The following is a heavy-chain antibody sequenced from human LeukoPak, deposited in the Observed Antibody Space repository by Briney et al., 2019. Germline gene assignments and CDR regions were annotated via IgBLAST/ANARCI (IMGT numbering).Heavy chain of an antibody. J-gene: IGHJ4*02. CDR3: VRELLGVTFDY. CDR2: ISAYNGNT. V-gene: IGHV1-18*01. Sequence: ASVTVSCTASGYTFTSYGISWVRQAPGQGLEWMGWISAYNGNTNYAQKLQGRVTMTTDTSTSTAYMELRSLRSDDTAVYYCVRELLGVTFDYWGQGTLVTVSS. CDR1: GYTFTSYG. D-gene: IGHD1-26*01.